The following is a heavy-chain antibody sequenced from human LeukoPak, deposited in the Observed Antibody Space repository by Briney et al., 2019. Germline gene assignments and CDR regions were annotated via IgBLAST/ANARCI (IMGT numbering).Heavy chain of an antibody. J-gene: IGHJ4*02. Sequence: GASVKVSCKASGYSFSSYGISWVRQAPTQGLEWMGWISAYNGNTNYAQKYQDRVTMTTDRSRSTAYIEVRSLISDDTAVYYCARSLQVGLLEYWGQGTLVTVSS. D-gene: IGHD5-24*01. CDR2: ISAYNGNT. CDR1: GYSFSSYG. CDR3: ARSLQVGLLEY. V-gene: IGHV1-18*01.